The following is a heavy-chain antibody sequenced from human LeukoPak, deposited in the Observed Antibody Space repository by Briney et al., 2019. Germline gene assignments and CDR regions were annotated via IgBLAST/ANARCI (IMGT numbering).Heavy chain of an antibody. CDR1: GFTSSPYT. J-gene: IGHJ5*02. D-gene: IGHD3-9*01. Sequence: GGSLRLSCAVSGFTSSPYTMNWVRQAPGKGLEWVSSISSSSIYIYYADSVKGRFTISRDNSKNTLYLQMNSLRAEDTAVYYCAKDGLRYFGWLLVRANWFDPWGQGTLVTVSS. V-gene: IGHV3-21*01. CDR3: AKDGLRYFGWLLVRANWFDP. CDR2: ISSSSIYI.